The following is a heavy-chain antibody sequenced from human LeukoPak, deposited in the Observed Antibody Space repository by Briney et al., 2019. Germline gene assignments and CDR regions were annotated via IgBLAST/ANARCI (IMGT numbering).Heavy chain of an antibody. Sequence: PGGSLRLSCAASGFAFSSRAMGWVRQAPGKGLEWVAVISDSGDTTYHADSVKGRFTISRDNSKNTLYLQTNSLRAEDTALYYCVKDARRTNGWYFFDHWGQGTLVTVSS. CDR2: ISDSGDTT. V-gene: IGHV3-23*01. CDR3: VKDARRTNGWYFFDH. D-gene: IGHD6-19*01. CDR1: GFAFSSRA. J-gene: IGHJ4*02.